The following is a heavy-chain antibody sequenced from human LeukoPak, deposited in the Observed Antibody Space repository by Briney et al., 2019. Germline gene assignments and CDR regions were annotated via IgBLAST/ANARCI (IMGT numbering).Heavy chain of an antibody. J-gene: IGHJ4*02. CDR2: INPNSGGT. CDR3: ARQLIVGAMRPFDY. Sequence: GASVKVSCKASGYTFTGYYMHWVRQAPGQGLEWIGWINPNSGGTNYAQKFQGRVTMTRDTSISTAYMELSRLRSDDTAVYYCARQLIVGAMRPFDYWGQGTLVTVSS. D-gene: IGHD1-26*01. CDR1: GYTFTGYY. V-gene: IGHV1-2*02.